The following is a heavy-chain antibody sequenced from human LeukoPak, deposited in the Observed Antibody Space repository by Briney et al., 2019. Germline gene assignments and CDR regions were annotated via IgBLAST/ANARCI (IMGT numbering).Heavy chain of an antibody. CDR3: AKDPSTRRESVFGVP. J-gene: IGHJ5*02. Sequence: PGGSLRLSCAASAFSLNAYNMNWVRQAPGKGLEWVSSISYTGTYIYYADSVKGRFTISRDNAQNSLYLQMNSLRAEDTAVYYCAKDPSTRRESVFGVPWGQGTLVTVSS. CDR1: AFSLNAYN. V-gene: IGHV3-21*04. D-gene: IGHD3-3*01. CDR2: ISYTGTYI.